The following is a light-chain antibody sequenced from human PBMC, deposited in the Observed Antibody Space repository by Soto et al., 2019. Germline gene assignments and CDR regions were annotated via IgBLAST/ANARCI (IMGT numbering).Light chain of an antibody. J-gene: IGKJ5*01. CDR2: DAS. CDR1: QSVSTK. CDR3: QQYNNWPPIT. V-gene: IGKV3-15*01. Sequence: EIVLTQSPGTLSLSPGERATLSCRASQSVSTKLAWYQQKPGQAPRLLIYDASTRATDIPVRFSGSGSGTEFTLSITSLQSEDFAVYYCQQYNNWPPITFGQGTRLEIK.